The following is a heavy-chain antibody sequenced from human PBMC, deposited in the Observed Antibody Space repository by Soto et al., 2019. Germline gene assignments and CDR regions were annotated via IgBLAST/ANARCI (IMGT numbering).Heavy chain of an antibody. Sequence: QITLKESGPTLVKPTQTLTLTCTFSGFSLSTSGVGVGWIRQPPGKALEWLALIYWDDDKRYSPSLKSRLTISKYASKNQVVRTMTTMDPVEPATDYGAHYFYGVTDYWGQGTLVTVSS. CDR3: AHYFYGVTDY. J-gene: IGHJ4*02. CDR1: GFSLSTSGVG. D-gene: IGHD4-17*01. V-gene: IGHV2-5*02. CDR2: IYWDDDK.